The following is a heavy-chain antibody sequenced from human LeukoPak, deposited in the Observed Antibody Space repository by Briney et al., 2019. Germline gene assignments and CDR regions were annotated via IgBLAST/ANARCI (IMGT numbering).Heavy chain of an antibody. D-gene: IGHD2-2*01. CDR2: INHSGGT. CDR3: ARRYTRYCSSNSCYADMQVKVRDR. Sequence: PSETLSLTCAVYGGSFSGYYWSWIRQPPGKGLEWIGEINHSGGTNYNPSLKSRVTISVDTSKNQFSLKLSSVTAADTAVCYCARRYTRYCSSNSCYADMQVKVRDRWGQGTLVTVFS. CDR1: GGSFSGYY. V-gene: IGHV4-34*01. J-gene: IGHJ5*02.